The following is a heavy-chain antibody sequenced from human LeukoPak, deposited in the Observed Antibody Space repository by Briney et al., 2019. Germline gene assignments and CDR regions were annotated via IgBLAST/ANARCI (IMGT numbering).Heavy chain of an antibody. CDR2: ISGSGGST. J-gene: IGHJ4*02. CDR1: GFTFTSYA. V-gene: IGHV3-23*01. D-gene: IGHD5-24*01. CDR3: AKDPRVGSRVATPCH. Sequence: GGSLRLSCAASGFTFTSYAMSWVRQAPGKGLEWVSAISGSGGSTYYADSVKGRFTISRDNSKSTLFLQMNSLGAEDTAVYYCAKDPRVGSRVATPCHWGQGTLVTVSS.